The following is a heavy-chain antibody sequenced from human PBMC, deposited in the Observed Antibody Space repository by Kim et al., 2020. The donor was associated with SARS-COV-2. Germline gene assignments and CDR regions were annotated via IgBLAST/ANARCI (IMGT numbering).Heavy chain of an antibody. CDR1: GGSMNDFF. CDR3: AREELRFSGSFHFDS. D-gene: IGHD1-26*01. J-gene: IGHJ4*02. V-gene: IGHV4-59*01. Sequence: SETLSLNCTVSGGSMNDFFWSWNRQPPGKGLEWIGSIYSSGRTNYKPSLKSRVTISLDMSKNQLSLKIKSVTAADTAVYYCAREELRFSGSFHFDSWGPG. CDR2: IYSSGRT.